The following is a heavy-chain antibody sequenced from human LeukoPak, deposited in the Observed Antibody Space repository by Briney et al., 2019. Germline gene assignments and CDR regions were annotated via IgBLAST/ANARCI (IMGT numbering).Heavy chain of an antibody. CDR2: INTNTGNP. CDR3: ARDATFYGDYPLFDY. CDR1: GYTFTSYA. D-gene: IGHD4-17*01. V-gene: IGHV7-4-1*02. J-gene: IGHJ4*02. Sequence: ASVKVSCRASGYTFTSYAMNWVRQAPGQGLEWMGWINTNTGNPTYAQGFTGRFVFSLDTSVSTAYLQISSLKAEDTAVYYCARDATFYGDYPLFDYWGQGTLVTVSS.